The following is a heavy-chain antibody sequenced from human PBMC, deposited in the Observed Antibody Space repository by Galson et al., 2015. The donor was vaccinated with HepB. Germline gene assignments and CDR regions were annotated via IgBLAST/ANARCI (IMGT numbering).Heavy chain of an antibody. J-gene: IGHJ4*02. Sequence: SLRLSCAASGFTFSSYAMNWVRQAPGKGLDWVAVISYDGGNKYSADSVKGRFTISRDNSENTLYLQMNSLRAEDTAVYYCARSAMGGGDLSFDYWGQGTLVSVSS. D-gene: IGHD2-21*01. CDR3: ARSAMGGGDLSFDY. CDR2: ISYDGGNK. V-gene: IGHV3-30-3*01. CDR1: GFTFSSYA.